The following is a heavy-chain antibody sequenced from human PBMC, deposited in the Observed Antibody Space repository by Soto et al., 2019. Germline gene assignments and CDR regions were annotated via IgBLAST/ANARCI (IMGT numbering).Heavy chain of an antibody. CDR3: ARGSRVGGYCSSNSCYIVGFDP. J-gene: IGHJ5*02. CDR2: INHSGST. V-gene: IGHV4-34*01. D-gene: IGHD2-2*02. Sequence: PSETLSLTCAVYGGSFSGYYWSWIRQPPGKGLEWIGKINHSGSTNYNPSLKSRVTISVDTSKNQFSLKLSSVTAADTAVYYCARGSRVGGYCSSNSCYIVGFDPWGQGTLVTVSS. CDR1: GGSFSGYY.